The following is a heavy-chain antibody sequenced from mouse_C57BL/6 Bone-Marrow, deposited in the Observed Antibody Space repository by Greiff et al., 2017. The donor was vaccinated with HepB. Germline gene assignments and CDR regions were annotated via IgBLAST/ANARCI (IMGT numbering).Heavy chain of an antibody. CDR1: GYTFTDYE. CDR2: IDPETGGT. J-gene: IGHJ4*01. Sequence: VQLVESGAELVRPGASVTLSCKASGYTFTDYEMHWVKQTPVHGLEWIGAIDPETGGTAYNQKFKGKAILTADKSSSTAYMELRSLTSEDSAVYYCTRWGILMDYWGQGTSVTVSS. CDR3: TRWGILMDY. V-gene: IGHV1-15*01.